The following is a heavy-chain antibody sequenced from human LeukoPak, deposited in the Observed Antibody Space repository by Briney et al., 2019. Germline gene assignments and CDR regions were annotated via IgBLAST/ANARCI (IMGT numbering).Heavy chain of an antibody. CDR3: ASARGDYDSSGYYYYYMDV. J-gene: IGHJ6*03. V-gene: IGHV4-59*12. CDR2: IYYSGST. Sequence: SETLSLTCTVSGGSISSYYWSWIRQPPGKGLEWIGYIYYSGSTSYNPSLKSRVTISVDTSKNQFSLKLSSVTAADTAVYYCASARGDYDSSGYYYYYMDVWGKGTTVTVSS. CDR1: GGSISSYY. D-gene: IGHD3-22*01.